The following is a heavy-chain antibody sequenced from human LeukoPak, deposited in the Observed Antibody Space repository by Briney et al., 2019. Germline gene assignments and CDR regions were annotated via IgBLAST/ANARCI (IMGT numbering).Heavy chain of an antibody. V-gene: IGHV3-69-1*02. J-gene: IGHJ4*02. D-gene: IGHD3-9*01. Sequence: GGSLRLSCAASGFTFTNYNMNWVRQAPGKGLEWISYISTSGTIYYADSVKGRFTISRDNAKDSLYLQMNSLRAEDTAVYYCARGYDILTNAFDYWGQGTLVTVSS. CDR1: GFTFTNYN. CDR3: ARGYDILTNAFDY. CDR2: ISTSGTI.